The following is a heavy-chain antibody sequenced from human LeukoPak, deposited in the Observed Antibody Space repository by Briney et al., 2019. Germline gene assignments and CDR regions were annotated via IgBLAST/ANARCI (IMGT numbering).Heavy chain of an antibody. J-gene: IGHJ5*02. Sequence: PSETLSLTCTVSGGSISSGGYYWSWIRQHPGKGLEWIGYIYYSGSTYYNPSLKSRVTISVDTSKNQFSLKLSSVTAADTAVYYCARAWGYYDFWSDNWFDPWGQGTLVTVSS. D-gene: IGHD3-3*01. CDR1: GGSISSGGYY. CDR2: IYYSGST. V-gene: IGHV4-31*03. CDR3: ARAWGYYDFWSDNWFDP.